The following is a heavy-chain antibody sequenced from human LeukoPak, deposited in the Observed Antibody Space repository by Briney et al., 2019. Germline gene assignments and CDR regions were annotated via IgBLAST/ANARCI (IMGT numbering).Heavy chain of an antibody. CDR1: GFSISGSV. D-gene: IGHD1-26*01. CDR3: TRDGSVSYGRYYFDY. J-gene: IGHJ4*02. V-gene: IGHV3-73*01. CDR2: IRSKTNNYAT. Sequence: PGGSLRLSCAASGFSISGSVIHWVRLASGKGLEWIGRIRSKTNNYATVYAESVNGRLTVSRDDSLNTAYLQMNSLKTEDTAVYYCTRDGSVSYGRYYFDYWGQGTLVTVSS.